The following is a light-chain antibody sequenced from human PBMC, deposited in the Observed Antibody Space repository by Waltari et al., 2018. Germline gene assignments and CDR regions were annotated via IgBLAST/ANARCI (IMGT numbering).Light chain of an antibody. CDR1: SSDVGGYNY. J-gene: IGLJ1*01. CDR2: EVR. Sequence: QSALTQPASVSGSPGQSITISCTGTSSDVGGYNYVSWYQQHPGKAPKRMIYEVRNRPSGVSKRFSGSKSGNTASLTISGLQAEDEADYYCSSYTSSSTRVFGTGTKVTVL. V-gene: IGLV2-14*01. CDR3: SSYTSSSTRV.